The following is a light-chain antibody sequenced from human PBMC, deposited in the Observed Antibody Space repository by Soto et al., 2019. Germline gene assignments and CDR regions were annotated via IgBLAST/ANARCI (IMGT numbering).Light chain of an antibody. J-gene: IGLJ1*01. CDR2: DVS. CDR1: SNDVGIYNY. Sequence: QSVLTQPASVSGSPGQSITISCTGTSNDVGIYNYVSWYQQHPGKAPKLMIYDVSKRPSGVPDRFSGSKSGNTASLTISGLQSEDEADYYCCSYAGRYTYVFGTGTKVTVL. CDR3: CSYAGRYTYV. V-gene: IGLV2-11*01.